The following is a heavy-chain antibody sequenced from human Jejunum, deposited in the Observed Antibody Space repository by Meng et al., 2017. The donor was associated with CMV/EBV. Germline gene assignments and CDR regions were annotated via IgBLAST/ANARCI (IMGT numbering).Heavy chain of an antibody. Sequence: SCKVSGSTFTGFYIHWVRQAPGEGLEWMGWINLNVGGTDYAQKFQGRVIMTRDTSGSTAYMELSSLRSDDTAIYYCARDYNRRAFDPWGQGTLVTVSS. J-gene: IGHJ5*02. V-gene: IGHV1-2*02. CDR3: ARDYNRRAFDP. CDR1: GSTFTGFY. CDR2: INLNVGGT. D-gene: IGHD3-10*01.